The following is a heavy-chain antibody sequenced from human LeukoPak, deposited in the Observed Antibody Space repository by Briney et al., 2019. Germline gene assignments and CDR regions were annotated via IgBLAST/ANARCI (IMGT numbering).Heavy chain of an antibody. J-gene: IGHJ4*02. CDR1: GFTFSSYW. CDR3: ARVVRGYCSGGTCPGVDY. V-gene: IGHV3-7*02. Sequence: GGSLRLSCAASGFTFSSYWMSWVRQAPGKGLEWVANIKEDGSRNHYVDSVKGRFTISRDNTKNSLYLQMNSLRAEDTAVYYCARVVRGYCSGGTCPGVDYWGQGTLVTVSS. D-gene: IGHD2-15*01. CDR2: IKEDGSRN.